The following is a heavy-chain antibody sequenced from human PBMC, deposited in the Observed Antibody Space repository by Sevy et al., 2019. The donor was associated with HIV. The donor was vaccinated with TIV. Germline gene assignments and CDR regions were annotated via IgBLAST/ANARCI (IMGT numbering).Heavy chain of an antibody. J-gene: IGHJ4*02. CDR1: GYTLTQLS. CDR3: ATTREYYQGKSGYFVY. V-gene: IGHV1-24*01. D-gene: IGHD2-15*01. CDR2: FDPEDGER. Sequence: ASVKVSCKVSGYTLTQLSIHWVRQAPGKGLEWMGSFDPEDGERIYAQKFQGRITMTEDTSTDTAYMDLSSLKSDDTAVYYCATTREYYQGKSGYFVYWGQGALVTVSS.